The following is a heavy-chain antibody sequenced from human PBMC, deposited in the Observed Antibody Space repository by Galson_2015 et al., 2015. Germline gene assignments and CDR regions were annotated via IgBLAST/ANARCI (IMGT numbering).Heavy chain of an antibody. J-gene: IGHJ4*02. Sequence: SVKVSCKASGYTFTRNYIYWVRQAPGQGLEWMGMINPSGGSRSYAQKFQGRVTMTRDTSTSTVYMDLSSLTSDDTAVYYCARGGAIRGAMITSVLNYWGQGTLVTVSS. CDR1: GYTFTRNY. V-gene: IGHV1-46*01. CDR2: INPSGGSR. CDR3: ARGGAIRGAMITSVLNY. D-gene: IGHD3-10*01.